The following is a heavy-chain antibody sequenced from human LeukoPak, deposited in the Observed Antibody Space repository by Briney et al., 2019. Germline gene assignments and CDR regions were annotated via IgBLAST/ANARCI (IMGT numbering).Heavy chain of an antibody. CDR2: IAYDGSRK. CDR1: GFTFSGYG. CDR3: AKCQYQLLCDY. V-gene: IGHV3-30*18. J-gene: IGHJ4*02. Sequence: GRSLRLSCAASGFTFSGYGMHWVRQAPGKGLEWVTGIAYDGSRKHYADSVKGRFTISRDNSRNTMDLQMNSLRVEDTAVYHCAKCQYQLLCDYWGQGTLVTVSS. D-gene: IGHD2-2*01.